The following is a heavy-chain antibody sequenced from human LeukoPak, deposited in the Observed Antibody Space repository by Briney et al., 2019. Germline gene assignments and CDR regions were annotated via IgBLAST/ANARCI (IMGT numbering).Heavy chain of an antibody. CDR3: ARVMTPNWFDP. J-gene: IGHJ5*02. CDR1: GYTFTSFD. D-gene: IGHD2-15*01. Sequence: ASVKVSCKASGYTFTSFDIHWVRQATGQGLEWMGWMNPNGGNTGYVQKFQGRVTMTRNTSISTAYMELSSLRDEDTAVYYCARVMTPNWFDPWGQGTLVTVSS. V-gene: IGHV1-8*01. CDR2: MNPNGGNT.